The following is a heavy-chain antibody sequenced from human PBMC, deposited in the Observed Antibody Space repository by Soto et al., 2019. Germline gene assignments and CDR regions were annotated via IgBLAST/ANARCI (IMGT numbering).Heavy chain of an antibody. D-gene: IGHD6-13*01. CDR2: ISSNSAYI. V-gene: IGHV3-64*04. CDR1: GFTFSSFA. J-gene: IGHJ5*02. CDR3: TRDASRDSSARGWFDP. Sequence: GGSLRLSCSASGFTFSSFAMHWVRQAPGKGLEYVSGISSNSAYIYYTDALRGRFTISRDNAKNSLHLQMNSLRAEDTAVYYCTRDASRDSSARGWFDPWGPGTLVTVSS.